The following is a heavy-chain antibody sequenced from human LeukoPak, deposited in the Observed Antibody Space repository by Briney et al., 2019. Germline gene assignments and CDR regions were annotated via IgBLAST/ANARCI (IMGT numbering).Heavy chain of an antibody. CDR1: GYTFTSYG. CDR3: ASPDTYYDYVWGSYRYGAFDI. D-gene: IGHD3-16*02. CDR2: ISAYKGNT. J-gene: IGHJ3*02. Sequence: VASVKVSCKASGYTFTSYGISWVRQAPGQGLEWMGWISAYKGNTNYAQKFQGRVTMTTDTSTSTAYMELRSLRSDDTAVYYCASPDTYYDYVWGSYRYGAFDIWGQGTMVTVSS. V-gene: IGHV1-18*01.